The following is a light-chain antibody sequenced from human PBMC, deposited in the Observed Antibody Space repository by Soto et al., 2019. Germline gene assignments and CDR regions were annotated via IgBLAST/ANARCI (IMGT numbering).Light chain of an antibody. V-gene: IGLV2-14*01. Sequence: QSVLTQPASVSGSPGQSITISCTGTSSDVGGYNYVSWYQQHPGKAPKLMIYEVSNRPSGVSNRFSGAKSGNTASLTISGLQAEDEADYYCSSYTSSGRYVFGTGTKVTVL. CDR1: SSDVGGYNY. CDR2: EVS. J-gene: IGLJ1*01. CDR3: SSYTSSGRYV.